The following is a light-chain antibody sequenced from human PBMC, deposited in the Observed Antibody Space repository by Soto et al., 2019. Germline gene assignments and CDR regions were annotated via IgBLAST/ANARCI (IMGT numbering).Light chain of an antibody. CDR3: QQRSDWPST. Sequence: EIVLTQSPATLSLSPGERATLSCRASRSVTGYLAWYQQKPGQAPRLLIYDASSRATGVPARFSSSGSGTDFTLTITSLEPEDFAVYYCQQRSDWPSTFGGGTKVEI. J-gene: IGKJ4*01. V-gene: IGKV3-11*01. CDR1: RSVTGY. CDR2: DAS.